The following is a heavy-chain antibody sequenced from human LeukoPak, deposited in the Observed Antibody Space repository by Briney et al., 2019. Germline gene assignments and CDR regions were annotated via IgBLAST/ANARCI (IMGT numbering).Heavy chain of an antibody. D-gene: IGHD3-3*01. CDR2: FYYTGST. Sequence: PSETLSLTCTGSGGSISSGPYYWVWIRQPPGKGLEWIGNFYYTGSTNYNPSLKSRLTISLDTSENQFSLKLSSVTAADTAMYYCARAPWGRSDFWSGHPYYFDSWGQGTLVTVSS. CDR3: ARAPWGRSDFWSGHPYYFDS. J-gene: IGHJ4*02. CDR1: GGSISSGPYY. V-gene: IGHV4-39*07.